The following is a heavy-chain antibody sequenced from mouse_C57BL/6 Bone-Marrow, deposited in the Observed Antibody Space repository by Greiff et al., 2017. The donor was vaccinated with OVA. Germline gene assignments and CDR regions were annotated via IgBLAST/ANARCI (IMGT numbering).Heavy chain of an antibody. D-gene: IGHD2-4*01. Sequence: EVQLQESGGDLVKPGGSLKLSCAASGFTFSSYGMSWVRQTPDKRLEWVATISSGGSYTSYPDSVKGRFTISRDNAKNTLYLQMSSLKSEDTAMYYCARVYDYDWFAYWGQGTLVTVSA. CDR2: ISSGGSYT. CDR1: GFTFSSYG. V-gene: IGHV5-6*01. CDR3: ARVYDYDWFAY. J-gene: IGHJ3*01.